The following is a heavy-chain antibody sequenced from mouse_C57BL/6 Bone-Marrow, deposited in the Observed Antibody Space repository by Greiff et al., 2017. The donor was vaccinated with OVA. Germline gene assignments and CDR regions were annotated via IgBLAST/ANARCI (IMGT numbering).Heavy chain of an antibody. J-gene: IGHJ4*01. CDR3: ARGGGGTAYAMDY. V-gene: IGHV5-4*03. CDR1: GFTFSSYA. CDR2: ISDGGSYT. D-gene: IGHD4-1*01. Sequence: EVKVVESGGGLVKPGGSLKLSCAASGFTFSSYAMSWVRQTPEKRLEWVATISDGGSYTYYPDNVKGRFTISRDNAKNTLYLQMSHLKSEDTAMYYCARGGGGTAYAMDYWGQGTSVTVSS.